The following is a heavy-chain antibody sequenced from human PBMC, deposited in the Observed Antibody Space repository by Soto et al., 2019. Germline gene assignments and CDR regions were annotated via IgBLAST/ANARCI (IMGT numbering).Heavy chain of an antibody. V-gene: IGHV4-31*03. CDR2: IYYSGST. CDR3: SFSYYYGMDV. J-gene: IGHJ6*02. CDR1: GGSISSGGYY. Sequence: SETLSLTCTVSGGSISSGGYYWSWIRQHPGKGLEWIGYIYYSGSTYYNPSLKSRVTISVDTSKNQFSLKLSSVTAADTAVYYCSFSYYYGMDVWGQGTTVNVSS.